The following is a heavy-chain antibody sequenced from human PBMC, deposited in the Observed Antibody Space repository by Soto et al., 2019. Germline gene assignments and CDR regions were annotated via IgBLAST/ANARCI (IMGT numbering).Heavy chain of an antibody. J-gene: IGHJ4*02. Sequence: VGSLSLSCAASGFTFRDAWMTWVRQAPGQGLEWDGRIKAKSDGGTAVYAAPVQGRFTISRDDSKNTVYLQMDSLKTEDTAVYYCTKVGDGNVLNFCGQRTQVTVSS. CDR3: TKVGDGNVLNF. CDR1: GFTFRDAW. CDR2: IKAKSDGGTA. D-gene: IGHD1-1*01. V-gene: IGHV3-15*01.